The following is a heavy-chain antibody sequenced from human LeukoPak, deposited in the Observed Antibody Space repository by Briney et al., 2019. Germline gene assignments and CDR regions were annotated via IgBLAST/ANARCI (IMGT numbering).Heavy chain of an antibody. Sequence: SETLSLTCTVSGGSFSSSSYYWGWIRQPPGKGLEWIGSMYYSGSTYYNASLRSRVTISVDTSKNQFSLKLSSVTAADTAVYYCARHFDRDGYKSNAFDIWGQGTMVTVSP. D-gene: IGHD5-24*01. J-gene: IGHJ3*02. CDR2: MYYSGST. CDR1: GGSFSSSSYY. CDR3: ARHFDRDGYKSNAFDI. V-gene: IGHV4-39*01.